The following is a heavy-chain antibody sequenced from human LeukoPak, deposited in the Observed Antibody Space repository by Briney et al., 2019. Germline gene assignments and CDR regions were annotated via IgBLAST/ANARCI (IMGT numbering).Heavy chain of an antibody. Sequence: PGESLRLSCAPSGLTFSRYWMHWVRQPPGRGRVWVSRININGCSTIYADYVKGRFTISRDNAKNTLYLQMNNLRADDTAVYYCARDRYCSGNGCQGLGYWGQGTLVSVSS. CDR1: GLTFSRYW. CDR3: ARDRYCSGNGCQGLGY. V-gene: IGHV3-74*01. J-gene: IGHJ4*02. D-gene: IGHD2-15*01. CDR2: ININGCST.